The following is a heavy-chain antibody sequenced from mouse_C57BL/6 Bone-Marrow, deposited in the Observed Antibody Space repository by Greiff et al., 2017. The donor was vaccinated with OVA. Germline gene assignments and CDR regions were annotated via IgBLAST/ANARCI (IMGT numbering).Heavy chain of an antibody. CDR1: GYTFTDYE. Sequence: VQLQQSGAELVRPGASVTLSCKASGYTFTDYEMHWVKQTPVHGLEWIGAIDPETGGTAYNQKFKGKAILTADKSSSTAYMELRSLTSEDSAVYYCTRWAYEEVYFDYWGQGTTLTVSS. J-gene: IGHJ2*01. D-gene: IGHD6-5*01. CDR3: TRWAYEEVYFDY. V-gene: IGHV1-15*01. CDR2: IDPETGGT.